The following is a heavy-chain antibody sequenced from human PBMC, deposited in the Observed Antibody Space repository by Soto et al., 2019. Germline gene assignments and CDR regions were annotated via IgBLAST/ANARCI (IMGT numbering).Heavy chain of an antibody. CDR1: GFTFSSYD. Sequence: AGGSLRLSCAASGFTFSSYDMHWVRQATGKGLEWVSAIGTAGDPYYPGSVKGRFTISRENAKNSLHLQMNSLRAGDTAVYYCARGTAGYCSGGSCYGMDVWGQGTTVTVSS. J-gene: IGHJ6*02. V-gene: IGHV3-13*05. D-gene: IGHD2-15*01. CDR2: IGTAGDP. CDR3: ARGTAGYCSGGSCYGMDV.